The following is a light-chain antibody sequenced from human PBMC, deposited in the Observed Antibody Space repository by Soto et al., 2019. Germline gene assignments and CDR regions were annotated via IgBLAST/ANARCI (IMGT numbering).Light chain of an antibody. CDR2: GAS. CDR3: QQYGASPIYT. J-gene: IGKJ2*01. Sequence: EIVVTQATGTLSLSPGERATLSCRASQSVSSTYLAWYQQKPGQPPRLLIFGASNRAAGTPDRFSGSGSGTDFTLRISRLEPEDFAVYYCQQYGASPIYTFGQGTKLEI. V-gene: IGKV3-20*01. CDR1: QSVSSTY.